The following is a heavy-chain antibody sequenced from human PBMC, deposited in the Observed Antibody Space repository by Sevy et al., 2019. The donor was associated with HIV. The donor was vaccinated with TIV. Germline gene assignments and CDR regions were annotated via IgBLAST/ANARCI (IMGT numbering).Heavy chain of an antibody. V-gene: IGHV3-48*02. CDR1: GFTFSSYS. CDR3: ARGLKRGGRYAFDI. D-gene: IGHD6-19*01. J-gene: IGHJ3*02. CDR2: ISSSSSTI. Sequence: GGSLRLSCAASGFTFSSYSMNWIRQAPGKGLEWVSHISSSSSTIYYADSVKGRFTISRDNAKNSLYLQMNSLRDEDTAVYYCARGLKRGGRYAFDIWGQWTMVTVSS.